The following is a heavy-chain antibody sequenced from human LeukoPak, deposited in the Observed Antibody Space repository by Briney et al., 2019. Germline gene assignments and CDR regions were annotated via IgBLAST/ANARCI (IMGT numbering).Heavy chain of an antibody. CDR1: GGTFSSYA. D-gene: IGHD3-22*01. Sequence: SVKVSCKASGGTFSSYAISWVRQAPGQGLEWMGRIIPIFGTANYAQKFQGRVTITTDESTSTAYMELSSLRSEDTAVYYCARTLYDSSGYYYGYEGFWGQGTLVTVSS. CDR2: IIPIFGTA. CDR3: ARTLYDSSGYYYGYEGF. V-gene: IGHV1-69*05. J-gene: IGHJ4*02.